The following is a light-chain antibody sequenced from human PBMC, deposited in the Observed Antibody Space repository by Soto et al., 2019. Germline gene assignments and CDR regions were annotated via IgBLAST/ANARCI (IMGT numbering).Light chain of an antibody. CDR2: GAS. CDR1: QSVSSN. J-gene: IGKJ2*01. Sequence: EIVMTQSPATLSVSPGERATLSCRASQSVSSNLAWYQQKPGQAPRLLFYGASTRATGIPARFSGSGSGTGFTLTISSLQSEDFAVYYCQQSNNWPYTFGQGTKLEIK. V-gene: IGKV3-15*01. CDR3: QQSNNWPYT.